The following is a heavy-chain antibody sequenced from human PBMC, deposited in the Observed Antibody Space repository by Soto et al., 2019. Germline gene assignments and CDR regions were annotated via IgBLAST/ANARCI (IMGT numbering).Heavy chain of an antibody. Sequence: QITLKESGPTLVKPTQTLTLTCTFSGFSLSSTRMAVGWIRQPPGKALEWLALIYWDDDKRYSPFLKSRLTITKDTSKTQVVLTMSNMAPVDTASYYREQIVVAGLGYYFDYWGQGTLVTVSS. CDR2: IYWDDDK. J-gene: IGHJ4*02. CDR1: GFSLSSTRMA. V-gene: IGHV2-5*02. D-gene: IGHD6-19*01. CDR3: EQIVVAGLGYYFDY.